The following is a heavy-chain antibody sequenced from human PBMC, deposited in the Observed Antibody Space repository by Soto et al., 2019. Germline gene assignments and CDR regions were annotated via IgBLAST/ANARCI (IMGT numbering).Heavy chain of an antibody. V-gene: IGHV1-69*01. CDR2: IIPMIGAA. Sequence: HVQLVQSGAEVKKPGSSVKVSCKASGGTFDSYGISWIRQDPGQGLEWMGGIIPMIGAANYAQKFQGRVTITADGSTSTVYMEVSSLKSEDTAGYFCARDPEYGAGSSIWGQGTLVTVSS. D-gene: IGHD3-10*01. J-gene: IGHJ4*02. CDR3: ARDPEYGAGSSI. CDR1: GGTFDSYG.